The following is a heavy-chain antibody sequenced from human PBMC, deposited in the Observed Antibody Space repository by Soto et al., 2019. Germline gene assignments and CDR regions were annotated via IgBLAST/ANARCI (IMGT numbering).Heavy chain of an antibody. J-gene: IGHJ6*03. Sequence: EVQLVESGGGLVQPGRSLRLACAASGFTFDQYTMHWVRQAPGKGLEWVSSITWHSGTIGYADSVKGRFTISRDNAKNSLYLQMNSLRGEDTALYYCAIAMMTFGDFNYYYMDVWGNGTTVPVSS. CDR1: GFTFDQYT. CDR3: AIAMMTFGDFNYYYMDV. V-gene: IGHV3-9*01. CDR2: ITWHSGTI. D-gene: IGHD3-16*01.